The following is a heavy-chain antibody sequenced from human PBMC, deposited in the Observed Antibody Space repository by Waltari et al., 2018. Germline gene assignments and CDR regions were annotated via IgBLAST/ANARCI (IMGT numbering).Heavy chain of an antibody. CDR3: AGRTVTTDY. Sequence: QVQLQESGPGLVKPSETLSLTCAVSGYSISSGYYWGWIRQPPGKGLEWIGSIYHSGSTYYNPSLKSRVTISVDTSKNQFSLKLSSVTAADTAVYYCAGRTVTTDYWGQGTLVIVSS. J-gene: IGHJ4*02. CDR1: GYSISSGYY. D-gene: IGHD4-17*01. V-gene: IGHV4-38-2*01. CDR2: IYHSGST.